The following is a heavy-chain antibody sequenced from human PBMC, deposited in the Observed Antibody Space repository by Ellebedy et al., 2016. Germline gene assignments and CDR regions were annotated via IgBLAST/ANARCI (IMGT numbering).Heavy chain of an antibody. CDR2: ISVYNGNT. CDR3: ARPSSTYYYAMDV. Sequence: ASVKVSCKASGYTFTSYGISWVRQAPGQGLEWMGWISVYNGNTYYAQNLQDRVTMTTDTSANTAFMELRSLRSDDTAVYYCARPSSTYYYAMDVWGQGTTVTVSS. CDR1: GYTFTSYG. V-gene: IGHV1-18*01. J-gene: IGHJ6*02.